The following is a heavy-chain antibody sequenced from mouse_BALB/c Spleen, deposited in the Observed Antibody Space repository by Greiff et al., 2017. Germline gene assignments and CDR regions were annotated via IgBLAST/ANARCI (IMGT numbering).Heavy chain of an antibody. V-gene: IGHV3-6*02. CDR3: AKNLDYDYDGWFAY. CDR2: ISYDGSN. Sequence: ESGPGLVKPSQSLSLTCSVTGYSITSGYYWNWIRQFPGNKLEWMGYISYDGSNNYNPSLKNRISITRDTSKNQFFLKLNSVTTEDTATYYCAKNLDYDYDGWFAYWGQGTLVTVSA. J-gene: IGHJ3*01. CDR1: GYSITSGYY. D-gene: IGHD2-4*01.